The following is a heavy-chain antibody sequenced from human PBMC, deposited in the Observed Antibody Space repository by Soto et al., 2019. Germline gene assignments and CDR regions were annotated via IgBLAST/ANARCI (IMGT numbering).Heavy chain of an antibody. Sequence: QVQLQQWGAGLLKPSETLSLTCAVYGGSFSGYYWSWIRQPPGKGLEWIGEINHSGSTNYNPSLKRRVTISVDTSKNQFSLKLSSVTAADTAVDYCARGRYYGSGNYFQHWGQGTLVTVSS. CDR3: ARGRYYGSGNYFQH. D-gene: IGHD3-10*01. J-gene: IGHJ1*01. CDR2: INHSGST. CDR1: GGSFSGYY. V-gene: IGHV4-34*01.